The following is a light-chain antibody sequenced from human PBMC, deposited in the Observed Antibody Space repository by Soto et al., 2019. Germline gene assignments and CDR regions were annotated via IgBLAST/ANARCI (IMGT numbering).Light chain of an antibody. V-gene: IGKV3-11*01. CDR1: QSDRSF. CDR2: DAS. Sequence: EIVLTQSPATLSLSPGVRATLSCRDSQSDRSFLAWYQQKPGQTPRLLIYDASSRSTGIPARFSGSGSGTDFTLTISSLEPEDFAVYYCQQRSNWPGFTFGPGTKVDIK. CDR3: QQRSNWPGFT. J-gene: IGKJ3*01.